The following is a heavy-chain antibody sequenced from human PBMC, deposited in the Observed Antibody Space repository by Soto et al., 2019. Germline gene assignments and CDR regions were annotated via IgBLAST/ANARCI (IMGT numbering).Heavy chain of an antibody. CDR3: AEAEGTIFGVKDYYYYGMDV. Sequence: GASVKVSCKASGGTFSSYAISWVRQAPGQGIEWMGGIIPIFGTANYAQKLQGRVTITADESTSTAYMELSSLRSEDTVVYYCAEAEGTIFGVKDYYYYGMDVWGQGTTVTVSS. CDR1: GGTFSSYA. CDR2: IIPIFGTA. V-gene: IGHV1-69*13. J-gene: IGHJ6*02. D-gene: IGHD3-3*01.